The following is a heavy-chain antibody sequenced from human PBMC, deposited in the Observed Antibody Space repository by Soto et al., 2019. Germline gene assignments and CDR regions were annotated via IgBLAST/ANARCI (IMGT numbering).Heavy chain of an antibody. CDR1: GGSISSGDYY. V-gene: IGHV4-30-4*01. J-gene: IGHJ3*02. Sequence: QVQLQESGPGLVKPSQTLSLTCTVSGGSISSGDYYWSWIRQPPGKGLEWIGYIYYSGSTYYNPSLTTRLPISLDTSKNPFSLKLSSVTAADTAVYYFASGLTRHAFDIWGQGTMVTVSS. CDR3: ASGLTRHAFDI. CDR2: IYYSGST. D-gene: IGHD2-2*01.